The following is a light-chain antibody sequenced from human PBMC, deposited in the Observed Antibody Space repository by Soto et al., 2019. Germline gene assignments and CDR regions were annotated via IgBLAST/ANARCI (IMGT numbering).Light chain of an antibody. V-gene: IGKV2-28*01. Sequence: DIVMTQSPLSLPVTPGEPASISCRSSQSLLHTNGYNSLDWYLQKPGQSPQLLIYLGSTRASGVPDRFSGSGSGTYFTLKISRVEAEDVGVYYCMQALQTPPTFGQGTKVEIK. CDR3: MQALQTPPT. CDR1: QSLLHTNGYNS. J-gene: IGKJ1*01. CDR2: LGS.